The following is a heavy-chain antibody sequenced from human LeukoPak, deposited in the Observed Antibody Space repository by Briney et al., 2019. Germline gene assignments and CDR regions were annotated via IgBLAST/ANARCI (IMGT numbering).Heavy chain of an antibody. D-gene: IGHD4-23*01. CDR1: GFTLSSYG. CDR3: AKDSLRWSYFYYGMDV. Sequence: GGSLRLSCAASGFTLSSYGMHWVRQAPGKGLDWVAVISYAGSNKYYVDSVKGRFTISRDNSKNTLYLQMNSLRAEDTAVYYCAKDSLRWSYFYYGMDVWGQGTTVTVSS. CDR2: ISYAGSNK. V-gene: IGHV3-30*18. J-gene: IGHJ6*02.